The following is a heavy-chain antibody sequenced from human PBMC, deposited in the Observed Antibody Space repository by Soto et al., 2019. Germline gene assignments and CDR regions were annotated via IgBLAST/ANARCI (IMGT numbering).Heavy chain of an antibody. CDR2: IDGAGTGT. Sequence: EVQLVQSGGGSVQPGGSLRLSCAASGFTFTNYWMHWVRQVPGKGLVWVSRIDGAGTGTSYSDSVRGRFTISRDNAENMLYLQMNSLRAEDTAVYYCTTVLEYWGQGTLVTVSS. D-gene: IGHD1-1*01. CDR1: GFTFTNYW. V-gene: IGHV3-74*01. J-gene: IGHJ4*02. CDR3: TTVLEY.